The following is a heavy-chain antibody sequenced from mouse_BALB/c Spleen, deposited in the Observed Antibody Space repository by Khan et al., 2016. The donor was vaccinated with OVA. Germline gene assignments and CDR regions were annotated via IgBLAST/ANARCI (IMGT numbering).Heavy chain of an antibody. CDR1: GFSLISYA. V-gene: IGHV2-9*02. Sequence: QVQLKQSGPGLVAPSKSRSITCTVYGFSLISYAVHWVRQPPGKGLEWLGVIWAGGSTNYTSALMSRLSISKDHSKSHVFLKMNSLQSDDRDMEDCARKDDDTVEEWDDWEAGRRSPSPQ. D-gene: IGHD2-3*01. CDR2: IWAGGST. CDR3: ARKDDDTVEEWDD. J-gene: IGHJ1*01.